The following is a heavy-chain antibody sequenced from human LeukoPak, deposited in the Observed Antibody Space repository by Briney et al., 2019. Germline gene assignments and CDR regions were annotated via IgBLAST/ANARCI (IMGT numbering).Heavy chain of an antibody. Sequence: GGSLRLSCAASGFTLSSYSMNWVRQAPGKGLEWVSSISSSSSYIYYADSVKGRFTISRDNAKNSLYLQMNSLRAEDTAVYYCARDLSGGYDYWGQGTLVTVSS. J-gene: IGHJ4*02. V-gene: IGHV3-21*01. CDR1: GFTLSSYS. CDR2: ISSSSSYI. CDR3: ARDLSGGYDY. D-gene: IGHD3-22*01.